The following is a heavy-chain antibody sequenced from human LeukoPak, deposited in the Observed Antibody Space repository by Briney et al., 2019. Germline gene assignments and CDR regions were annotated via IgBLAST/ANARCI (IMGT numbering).Heavy chain of an antibody. Sequence: ASVKVSCKASGGTFSSYAISWVRQAPGQGLEWMGIINPSGGSTSYAQKFQGRVTMTRDTSTSTVYMELSSLRSEDTAVYYCARSNGEKYDFWSGYYSAWYFDYWGQGTLVTVSS. CDR1: GGTFSSYA. CDR2: INPSGGST. D-gene: IGHD3-3*01. J-gene: IGHJ4*02. V-gene: IGHV1-46*01. CDR3: ARSNGEKYDFWSGYYSAWYFDY.